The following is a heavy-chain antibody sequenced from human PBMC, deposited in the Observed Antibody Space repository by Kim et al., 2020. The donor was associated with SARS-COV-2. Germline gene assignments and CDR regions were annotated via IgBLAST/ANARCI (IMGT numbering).Heavy chain of an antibody. Sequence: SETLSLTCTVSGYSISSGYYWGWIRQPPGKGLEWIGSIYHSGSTYYNPSLKSRITISLDTSKNQFSLKLISVTAAATAIYYCATIVGAIFYYWGQGALFT. CDR3: ATIVGAIFYY. CDR1: GYSISSGYY. D-gene: IGHD1-26*01. J-gene: IGHJ4*02. CDR2: IYHSGST. V-gene: IGHV4-38-2*02.